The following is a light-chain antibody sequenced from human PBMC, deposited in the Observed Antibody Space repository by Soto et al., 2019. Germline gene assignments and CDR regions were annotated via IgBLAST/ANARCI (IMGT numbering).Light chain of an antibody. J-gene: IGKJ5*01. CDR3: QQSYKMPS. CDR1: QSISNY. CDR2: ATS. Sequence: DIQMTQSPSSLSASVGDSVTITCRASQSISNYLSWYQQKPGKAPKLLIHATSNLQIGVPSRFSGSGSGTEFTLTISSLEPEDFGTYYCQQSYKMPSFGQGTRLVIK. V-gene: IGKV1-39*01.